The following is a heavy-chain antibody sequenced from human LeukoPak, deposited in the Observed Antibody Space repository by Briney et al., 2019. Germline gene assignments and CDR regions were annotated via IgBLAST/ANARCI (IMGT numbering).Heavy chain of an antibody. CDR3: ARVGGRRSAPGDYYYYYMDV. Sequence: SETLSLTCTVSGGSISSYYWSWIRQPAGKGLEWIGRIYTSGSTNYNPSLKSRVTMSVDTSKNQFSLKLSSVTAADTAVYYCARVGGRRSAPGDYYYYYMDVWGKGTTVTVSS. D-gene: IGHD5-12*01. V-gene: IGHV4-4*07. CDR2: IYTSGST. CDR1: GGSISSYY. J-gene: IGHJ6*03.